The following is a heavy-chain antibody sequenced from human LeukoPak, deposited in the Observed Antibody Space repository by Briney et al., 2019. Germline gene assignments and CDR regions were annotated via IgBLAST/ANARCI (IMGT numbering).Heavy chain of an antibody. CDR1: GGSISSGSYY. CDR3: ARDYSKGYFDY. CDR2: IYTSGST. Sequence: SETLSLTCTVSGGSISSGSYYWSWIRQPAGKGLEWVGRIYTSGSTNYNPSLKSRVTISVDTSKNQFSLKLSSVTAADTAVYYCARDYSKGYFDYWGQGTLVTVSS. V-gene: IGHV4-61*02. J-gene: IGHJ4*02. D-gene: IGHD4-11*01.